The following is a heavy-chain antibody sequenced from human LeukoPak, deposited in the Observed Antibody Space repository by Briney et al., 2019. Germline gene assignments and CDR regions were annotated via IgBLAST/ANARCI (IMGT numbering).Heavy chain of an antibody. V-gene: IGHV3-23*01. CDR3: AKGSFYYGSGSDLDY. J-gene: IGHJ4*02. D-gene: IGHD3-10*01. CDR2: ISGSGGST. CDR1: GFTFSSYA. Sequence: GGSLRLSCAASGFTFSSYAMSWVRQAPGKGLEWVSAISGSGGSTYYADSVKGRFTISRDNSKNTLYLQMNSLRAEDSAVYYCAKGSFYYGSGSDLDYWGQGTLVTVSS.